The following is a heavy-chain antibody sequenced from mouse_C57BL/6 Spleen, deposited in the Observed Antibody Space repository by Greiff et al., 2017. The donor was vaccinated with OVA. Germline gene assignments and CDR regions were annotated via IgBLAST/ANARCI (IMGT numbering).Heavy chain of an antibody. J-gene: IGHJ3*01. V-gene: IGHV1-80*01. CDR3: AREGYYGSSIAY. CDR1: GYAFSSYW. Sequence: VHLVESGAELVKPGASVKISCKASGYAFSSYWMNWVKQRPGKGLEWIGQIYPGDGDTNYNGKFKGKATLTADKSSSTAYMQLSSLTSEDSAVYFCAREGYYGSSIAYWGQGTLVTVSA. D-gene: IGHD1-1*01. CDR2: IYPGDGDT.